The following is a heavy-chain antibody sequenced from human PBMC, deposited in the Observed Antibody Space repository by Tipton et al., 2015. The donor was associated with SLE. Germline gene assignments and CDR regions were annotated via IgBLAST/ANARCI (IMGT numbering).Heavy chain of an antibody. CDR3: ARDRGASSGGWFVGAIGY. CDR1: GYTFTSYP. D-gene: IGHD2-15*01. CDR2: IDADNGDT. V-gene: IGHV1-3*01. Sequence: LVQSGASVKVSCKTSGYTFTSYPIHWVRQAPGQRLEWLGWIDADNGDTNSAQKFQGRATMTTDTSTNTAYMELRNLRSDDTAMYYCARDRGASSGGWFVGAIGYWGQGTLVTVSS. J-gene: IGHJ4*02.